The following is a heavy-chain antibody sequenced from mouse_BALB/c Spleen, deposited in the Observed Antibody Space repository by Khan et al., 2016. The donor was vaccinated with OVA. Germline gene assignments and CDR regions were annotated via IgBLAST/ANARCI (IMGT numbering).Heavy chain of an antibody. CDR2: ISSGGST. J-gene: IGHJ3*01. Sequence: EVELVESGGGLVKPGGSLKLSCAASGFTFSNYAMSWVRQTPEKRLEWVASISSGGSTYYPDSVKCRFTISRDNDRNSLYLQMSSLRSEDTAMYYCARDYCFTYWGQGTLVTVSA. V-gene: IGHV5-6-5*01. CDR3: ARDYCFTY. CDR1: GFTFSNYA.